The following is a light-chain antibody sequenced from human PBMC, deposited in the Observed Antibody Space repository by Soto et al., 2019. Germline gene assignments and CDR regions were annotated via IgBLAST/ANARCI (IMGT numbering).Light chain of an antibody. Sequence: DIQMTQSPSSVSAFVGDRVAITCRASHDIPRWLAWYQQQPGKGPRLLIYAASSVQSGVPTRFSGSGSGTDFTLTITNLQPEDSAVYYCQQVKDFPLTFGGGTKVEIK. J-gene: IGKJ4*01. CDR1: HDIPRW. CDR2: AAS. V-gene: IGKV1-12*01. CDR3: QQVKDFPLT.